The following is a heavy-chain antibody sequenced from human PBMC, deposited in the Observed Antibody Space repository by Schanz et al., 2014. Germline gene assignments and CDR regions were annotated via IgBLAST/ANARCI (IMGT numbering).Heavy chain of an antibody. CDR1: GFTFSSYA. CDR2: ISGGGGTI. Sequence: DVHLLESGGGLVQPGGSLRLSCAASGFTFSSYAMSWVRQAPGKGLEWVSAISGGGGTIYYADSVKGRFTISRDNSKNTVHLQMNSLRAEDTAVYYCARDRRNADLDYWGQGTLVTVSS. J-gene: IGHJ4*02. CDR3: ARDRRNADLDY. V-gene: IGHV3-23*01. D-gene: IGHD1-1*01.